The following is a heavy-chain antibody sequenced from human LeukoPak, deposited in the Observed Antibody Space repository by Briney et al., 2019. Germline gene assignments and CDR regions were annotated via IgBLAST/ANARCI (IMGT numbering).Heavy chain of an antibody. CDR3: AKDRGSTWFFDY. CDR1: GFTFSSYE. D-gene: IGHD6-13*01. J-gene: IGHJ4*02. V-gene: IGHV3-48*03. Sequence: GGSLRLSCAASGFTFSSYEMNWVRQAPGKGLEWVSYISSSGSTIYYADSVKGRFTISRDNAKNSLYLQMNSLRAEDTAVYYCAKDRGSTWFFDYWGQGTLVTVS. CDR2: ISSSGSTI.